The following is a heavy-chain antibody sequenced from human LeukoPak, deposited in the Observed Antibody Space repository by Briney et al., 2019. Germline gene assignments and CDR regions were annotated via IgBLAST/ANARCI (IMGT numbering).Heavy chain of an antibody. CDR2: INPNSGGT. J-gene: IGHJ3*02. V-gene: IGHV1-2*02. Sequence: APVKVSCKASGYTFTGYYMHWVRQAPGQGLEWMGWINPNSGGTNYAQKFQGRVTMTRDTSISTAYMELSRLRSDDTAVYYCARDYGGNSIPDAFDIWGQGTMVTVSS. D-gene: IGHD4-23*01. CDR3: ARDYGGNSIPDAFDI. CDR1: GYTFTGYY.